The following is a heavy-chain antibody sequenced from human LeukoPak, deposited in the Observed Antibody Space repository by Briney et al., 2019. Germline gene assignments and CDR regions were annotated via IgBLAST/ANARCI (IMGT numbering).Heavy chain of an antibody. Sequence: SETLSLTCTVSGGSISSSSYYWGWIRQPPGKGLEWIGSIYYSGSTYYNPSLKSRVTISVDTSKNQFSLNLSSVTAADTAVYYCARGLGGIDYDSSRGAFDIWGQGTMVTVSS. J-gene: IGHJ3*02. CDR2: IYYSGST. CDR1: GGSISSSSYY. V-gene: IGHV4-39*07. D-gene: IGHD3-22*01. CDR3: ARGLGGIDYDSSRGAFDI.